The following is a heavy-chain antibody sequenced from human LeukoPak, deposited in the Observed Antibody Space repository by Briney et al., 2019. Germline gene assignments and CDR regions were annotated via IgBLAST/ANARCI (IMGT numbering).Heavy chain of an antibody. CDR3: AKDDVGELNLIDC. V-gene: IGHV3-23*01. D-gene: IGHD3-16*01. CDR2: ISGSGGST. CDR1: GFTFSSYG. J-gene: IGHJ4*02. Sequence: PGGSLRLSCAASGFTFSSYGMSWVRQAPGKGLEWVSAISGSGGSTYYADSVKGRFTISRDNSKNTLYLHMNSLRVEDTAVYFCAKDDVGELNLIDCWGQGTLVTVSS.